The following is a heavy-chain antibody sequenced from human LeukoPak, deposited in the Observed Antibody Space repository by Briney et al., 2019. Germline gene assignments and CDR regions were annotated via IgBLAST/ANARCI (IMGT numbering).Heavy chain of an antibody. CDR3: ARGREVAGTVGY. J-gene: IGHJ4*02. V-gene: IGHV1-2*02. D-gene: IGHD6-19*01. Sequence: ASVKASCKASGYSFTDYYLHWVRQAPGQGLEWMGWINPITSGTNYGQKFQGRVTMTRDTSITTAYMELSRLRSDDTAVYYCARGREVAGTVGYWGQGTLVTVSS. CDR2: INPITSGT. CDR1: GYSFTDYY.